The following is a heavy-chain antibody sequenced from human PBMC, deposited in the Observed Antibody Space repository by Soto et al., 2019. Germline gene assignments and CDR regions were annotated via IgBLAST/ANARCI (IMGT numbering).Heavy chain of an antibody. D-gene: IGHD2-21*02. Sequence: PGGSLRLSCAASGFTFSSYWMSWVRQAPGKGLEWVANIKQDGSEKYYVDSVKGRFTISRDNAKNSLYLQMNSLRAEDTAVYYCAREGCGGDCWSWFDPWGQGTLVTVSS. J-gene: IGHJ5*02. CDR3: AREGCGGDCWSWFDP. CDR1: GFTFSSYW. V-gene: IGHV3-7*01. CDR2: IKQDGSEK.